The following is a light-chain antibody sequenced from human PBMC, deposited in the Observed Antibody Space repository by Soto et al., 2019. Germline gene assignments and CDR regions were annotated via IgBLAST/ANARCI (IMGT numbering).Light chain of an antibody. CDR1: SSDVGTYNL. V-gene: IGLV2-23*01. J-gene: IGLJ1*01. CDR2: EGN. Sequence: QSALTQPASVSGSPGQSITISCTGTSSDVGTYNLVSWYQQHPGKAPKLMIYEGNKWPSGVSNRFSGSKSGNTASLTISGLQAEDEADYYCCSYADSTTYVFGTGTKVTVL. CDR3: CSYADSTTYV.